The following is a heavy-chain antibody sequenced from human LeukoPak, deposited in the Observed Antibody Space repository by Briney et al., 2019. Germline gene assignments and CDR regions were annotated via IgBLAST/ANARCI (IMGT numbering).Heavy chain of an antibody. D-gene: IGHD1-26*01. Sequence: PGGSLRVSFAASVFALSSYDMTWVRPAPGKGLAWVASISGTGGKKFYTDSVEGRFSVSRDNSKNALFLQRNSVRAEDSAVYYCAKDGRRGYFDFWGRGTLVTVSS. CDR2: ISGTGGKK. CDR3: AKDGRRGYFDF. V-gene: IGHV3-23*01. J-gene: IGHJ4*02. CDR1: VFALSSYD.